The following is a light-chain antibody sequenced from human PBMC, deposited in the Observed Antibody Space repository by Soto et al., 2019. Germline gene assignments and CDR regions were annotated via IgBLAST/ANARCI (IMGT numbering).Light chain of an antibody. CDR2: DTS. J-gene: IGKJ1*01. Sequence: EIVLTQSPATLSLSPGERATLSCRASQSVGSFLAWYQQKPGQAPRLLIYDTSIRATGIPARFSGSGSGTDFTLTISRLEPEDFAVYYCQQYGSSPPWAFGQGTKVDIK. CDR1: QSVGSF. V-gene: IGKV3-20*01. CDR3: QQYGSSPPWA.